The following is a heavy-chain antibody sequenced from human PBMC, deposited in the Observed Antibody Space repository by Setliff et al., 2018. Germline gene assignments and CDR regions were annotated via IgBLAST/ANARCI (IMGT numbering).Heavy chain of an antibody. J-gene: IGHJ4*02. V-gene: IGHV1-69*06. Sequence: VASVKVSCKASGGTFSSYAISWVRQAPGQGLEWMGRIIPIFGTANYAQKFQGRVTITADKSTSTAYMELSSLRSEDTAVYYCATSYSGSYYGYWGQGTLVTVPS. CDR3: ATSYSGSYYGY. CDR2: IIPIFGTA. CDR1: GGTFSSYA. D-gene: IGHD1-26*01.